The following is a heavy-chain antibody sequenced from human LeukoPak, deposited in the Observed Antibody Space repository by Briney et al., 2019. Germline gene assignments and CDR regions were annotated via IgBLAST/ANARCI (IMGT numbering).Heavy chain of an antibody. CDR3: ARADFLYTGLAVATATRYTRMVTWFDP. D-gene: IGHD2-2*02. V-gene: IGHV1-2*02. CDR2: INPKSGGT. CDR1: GYSFSGYY. Sequence: ASVKVSCKASGYSFSGYYIHWVRQAPGQGLEWMGWINPKSGGTQFKENFQGRITMTRDSSISTAYLELSGLRSDDTAIYYCARADFLYTGLAVATATRYTRMVTWFDPWGQGTLVTVSS. J-gene: IGHJ5*02.